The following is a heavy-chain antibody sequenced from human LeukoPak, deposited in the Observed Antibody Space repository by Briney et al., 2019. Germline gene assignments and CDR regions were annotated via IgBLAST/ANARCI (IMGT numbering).Heavy chain of an antibody. Sequence: ASVKVSCKASGYTFTSYGISWVRQAPGQGLEWMGGIIPIFGTANYAQKFQGRVTITADESTSTAYMELSSLRSEDTAVYYCARDILAAGYYFDYWGQGTLVTVSS. J-gene: IGHJ4*02. V-gene: IGHV1-69*13. D-gene: IGHD6-13*01. CDR2: IIPIFGTA. CDR3: ARDILAAGYYFDY. CDR1: GYTFTSYG.